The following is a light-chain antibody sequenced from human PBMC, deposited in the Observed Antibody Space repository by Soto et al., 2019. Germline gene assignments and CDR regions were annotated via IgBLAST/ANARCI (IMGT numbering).Light chain of an antibody. Sequence: QSALTQPASVSGSPGQSITISCTGTSSDIGGYDCLSWYQQHPGKDPKLIIYEVTNQPSGVSNRFSGSKSGNTASLTISGLHAEDEADYHSSSCTCSHTLVFCGGTKLTVL. CDR1: SSDIGGYDC. CDR2: EVT. J-gene: IGLJ3*02. V-gene: IGLV2-14*01. CDR3: SSCTCSHTLV.